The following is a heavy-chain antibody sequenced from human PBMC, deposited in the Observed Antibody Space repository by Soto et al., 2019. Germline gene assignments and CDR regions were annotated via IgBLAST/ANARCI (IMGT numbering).Heavy chain of an antibody. CDR3: ASPRGDGDAFDI. V-gene: IGHV4-4*07. D-gene: IGHD2-21*01. J-gene: IGHJ3*02. Sequence: SETLSLTCTVSGASISGYYWSWIRKSAGKGLEWIGRIYATGTTDYNPSLKSRVMMSVDTSKKQFSLKLSSVTAADTAVYYCASPRGDGDAFDIWGQGTMVTVS. CDR1: GASISGYY. CDR2: IYATGTT.